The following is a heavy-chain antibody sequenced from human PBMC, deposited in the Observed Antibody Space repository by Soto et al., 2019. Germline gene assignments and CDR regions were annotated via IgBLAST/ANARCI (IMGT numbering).Heavy chain of an antibody. V-gene: IGHV4-4*02. J-gene: IGHJ5*02. Sequence: QVQLQESGPGLVKPSGTLSLTCAVSSGPISSSNWCGWVRPPPGKGLEWSGEIYHSGSTNYNTSLKSRVTISLDKSQTAFSLRLSSLTGPYTAVYYCARGPERVVAATSWGPGTLVTVSP. CDR3: ARGPERVVAATS. CDR1: SGPISSSNW. D-gene: IGHD2-15*01. CDR2: IYHSGST.